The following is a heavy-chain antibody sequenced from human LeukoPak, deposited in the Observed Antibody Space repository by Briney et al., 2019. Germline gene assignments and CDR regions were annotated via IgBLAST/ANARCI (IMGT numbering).Heavy chain of an antibody. CDR1: GFTFSTYS. CDR3: VREFYYFDY. CDR2: ISSSSSHI. J-gene: IGHJ4*02. Sequence: GGSLRLSCAASGFTFSTYSMNWVRQAPGKGLESVSYISSSSSHINYADSVQGRFTISRDNAKNSLCLQMNSLRAEDTAVYYCVREFYYFDYWGQGTLVTVSS. V-gene: IGHV3-21*05.